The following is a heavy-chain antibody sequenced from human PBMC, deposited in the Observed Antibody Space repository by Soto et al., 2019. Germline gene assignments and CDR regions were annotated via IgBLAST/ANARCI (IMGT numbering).Heavy chain of an antibody. V-gene: IGHV4-39*01. CDR3: ASLDFWSGYYRYYYYFGMDV. D-gene: IGHD3-3*01. J-gene: IGHJ6*02. Sequence: SETLSLTCSVSGGSISSSSYYWGWIRQPPGKGLEWIGSIYYSGSTYYNPSLKSRVTISVDTSKNQFSLKLSSVTAADTAVYYCASLDFWSGYYRYYYYFGMDVWGRGTTV. CDR2: IYYSGST. CDR1: GGSISSSSYY.